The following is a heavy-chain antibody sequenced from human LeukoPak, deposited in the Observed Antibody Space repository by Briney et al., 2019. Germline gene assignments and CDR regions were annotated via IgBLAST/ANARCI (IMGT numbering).Heavy chain of an antibody. CDR3: ARVAYYYDSSGYLSY. V-gene: IGHV3-74*01. J-gene: IGHJ4*02. CDR2: INSDGNST. Sequence: GGSLRLSCAASGFTFSSYWMHWVRQAPGKGLVWVSRINSDGNSTTYADSVKGRFTISRDNAKNTLYLQMNSLRAEDTAVYYCARVAYYYDSSGYLSYWGQGTLVTVSS. CDR1: GFTFSSYW. D-gene: IGHD3-22*01.